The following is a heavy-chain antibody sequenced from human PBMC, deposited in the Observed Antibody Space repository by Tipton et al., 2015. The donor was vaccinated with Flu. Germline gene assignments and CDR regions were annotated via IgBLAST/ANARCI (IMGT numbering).Heavy chain of an antibody. J-gene: IGHJ6*02. V-gene: IGHV4-61*02. D-gene: IGHD3-10*01. Sequence: LRLSCTVSGGSISSGTYYWTWIRRPAGEALEWIGRISSSGSTNYNPSLRSRVTISIDTSKNQFSLKLSSVTAADTAVYYCASITMIRGNYYFGMDVWGQGTTVTVSS. CDR2: ISSSGST. CDR1: GGSISSGTYY. CDR3: ASITMIRGNYYFGMDV.